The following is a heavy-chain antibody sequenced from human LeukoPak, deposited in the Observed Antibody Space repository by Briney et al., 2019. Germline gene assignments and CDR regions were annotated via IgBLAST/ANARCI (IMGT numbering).Heavy chain of an antibody. CDR1: GFTVSSIY. CDR3: AKKTNTYGTIDY. Sequence: PGGSLRLSCAASGFTVSSIYMSWVRQAPGKGLEWVSLIYSGGSTYYTDSVKGRFTISRDNSKNTLYLQMNSLRAEDTAVYYCAKKTNTYGTIDYWGQGTLVTVSS. V-gene: IGHV3-53*05. CDR2: IYSGGST. D-gene: IGHD1-1*01. J-gene: IGHJ4*02.